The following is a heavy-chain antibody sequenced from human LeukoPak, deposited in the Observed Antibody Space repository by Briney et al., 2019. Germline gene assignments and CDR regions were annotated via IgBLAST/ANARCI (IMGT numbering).Heavy chain of an antibody. Sequence: QPGGSLRLSCAASGFIFSNYALMWVRQAPGKGLEWVSSITGRGDETFYADSVKGRFSLSRDNSKNMLYLQMYSLGAEDTAIYYCAKGAAAGLVDWLDPWGQGTLVTVSS. CDR2: ITGRGDET. CDR3: AKGAAAGLVDWLDP. V-gene: IGHV3-23*01. D-gene: IGHD6-13*01. J-gene: IGHJ5*02. CDR1: GFIFSNYA.